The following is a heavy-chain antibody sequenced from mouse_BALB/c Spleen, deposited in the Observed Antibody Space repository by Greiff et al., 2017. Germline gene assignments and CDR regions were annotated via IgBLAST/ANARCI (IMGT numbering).Heavy chain of an antibody. V-gene: IGHV1S81*02. CDR3: TLYYRYDEGYWYFDV. Sequence: QVQLKQSGAELVKPGASVKLSCKASGYTFTSYYMYWVKQRPGQGLEWIGEINPSNGGTNFNEKFKSKATLTVDKSSSTAYMQLSSLTSEDSAVYYCTLYYRYDEGYWYFDVWGAGTTVTVSS. D-gene: IGHD2-14*01. CDR1: GYTFTSYY. J-gene: IGHJ1*01. CDR2: INPSNGGT.